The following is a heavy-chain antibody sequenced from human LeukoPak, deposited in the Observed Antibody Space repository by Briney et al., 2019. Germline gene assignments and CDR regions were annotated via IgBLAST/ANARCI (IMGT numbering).Heavy chain of an antibody. D-gene: IGHD1-14*01. CDR1: GFTFSSYG. Sequence: GESLRLSCAASGFTFSSYGLSWVRQAPGKGLEWVAAIRASVSGTYYADSVQGRFIISRDNSKNTLYPQMDRLRADDTAVYYCAKDLNNNGRGFDYWGQGTLVTVSS. CDR3: AKDLNNNGRGFDY. J-gene: IGHJ4*02. V-gene: IGHV3-23*01. CDR2: IRASVSGT.